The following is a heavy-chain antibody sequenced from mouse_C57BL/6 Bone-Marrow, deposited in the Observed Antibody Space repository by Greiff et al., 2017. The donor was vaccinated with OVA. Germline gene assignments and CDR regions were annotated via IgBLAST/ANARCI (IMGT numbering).Heavy chain of an antibody. CDR2: IYPGSGST. V-gene: IGHV1-55*01. CDR1: GYTFTSYR. CDR3: ARWDSSGYLYYAMDY. Sequence: QVQLKQPGAELVKPGASVKMSCKASGYTFTSYRITWVKQRPGQGLEWIGDIYPGSGSTNYNEKFKSKATLTVDTSSSTAYMQLSSLTSEDSAVYYCARWDSSGYLYYAMDYWGQGTSVTVSS. D-gene: IGHD3-2*02. J-gene: IGHJ4*01.